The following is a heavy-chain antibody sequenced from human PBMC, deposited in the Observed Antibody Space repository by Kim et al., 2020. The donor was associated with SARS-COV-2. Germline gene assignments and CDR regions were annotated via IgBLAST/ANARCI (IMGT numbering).Heavy chain of an antibody. CDR2: GTV. V-gene: IGHV3-15*01. Sequence: GTVEYAAPVKARFTISRDDSKNTLYLQMNRLKSEDTAVYYCTTWIGTNVHWGQGTLITVSS. J-gene: IGHJ4*02. CDR3: TTWIGTNVH. D-gene: IGHD1-7*01.